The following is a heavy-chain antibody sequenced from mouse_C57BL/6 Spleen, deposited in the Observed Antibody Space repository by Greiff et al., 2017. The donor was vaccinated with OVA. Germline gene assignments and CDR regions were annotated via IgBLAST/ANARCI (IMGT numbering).Heavy chain of an antibody. CDR1: GYTFTSYW. Sequence: VQLQQPGAELVKPGASVKLSCKASGYTFTSYWMHWVKQRPGQGLEWIGMIHPNSGSTNYNEKFKSKATLTVDKSSSTAYMQLSSLTSEDSAVYYCARDYSNLAWFAYWGQGTLVTVSA. J-gene: IGHJ3*01. V-gene: IGHV1-64*01. D-gene: IGHD2-5*01. CDR2: IHPNSGST. CDR3: ARDYSNLAWFAY.